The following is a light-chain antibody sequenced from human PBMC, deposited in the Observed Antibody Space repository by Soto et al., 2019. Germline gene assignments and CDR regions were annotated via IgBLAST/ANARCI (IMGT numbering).Light chain of an antibody. Sequence: SVLTQPPSASGSPGQSVTISCTGTSSDVGGYNFVSWYQQHPGKAPKLIIYEVTKRPSGVPDRFSGSKSANTASLTVSGLQAEDEADYYCSSYAGSNNDVVFGGGTKLTVL. CDR3: SSYAGSNNDVV. V-gene: IGLV2-8*01. CDR1: SSDVGGYNF. J-gene: IGLJ2*01. CDR2: EVT.